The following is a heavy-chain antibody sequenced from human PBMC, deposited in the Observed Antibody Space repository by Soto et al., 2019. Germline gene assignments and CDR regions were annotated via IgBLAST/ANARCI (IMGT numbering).Heavy chain of an antibody. V-gene: IGHV3-11*05. J-gene: IGHJ4*02. CDR1: GFPFSGYY. D-gene: IGHD3-22*01. CDR2: IGSSSTYT. CDR3: ARRRPIGYYNF. Sequence: QVQLVESGGDLVKPGGSLRLSCAASGFPFSGYYMSWIRQAPGKGLEWVSSIGSSSTYTNYADFVKGRFTISRDNAKNSLYLQMNSLRAEDTAVYYCARRRPIGYYNFWGQGTLVTVSA.